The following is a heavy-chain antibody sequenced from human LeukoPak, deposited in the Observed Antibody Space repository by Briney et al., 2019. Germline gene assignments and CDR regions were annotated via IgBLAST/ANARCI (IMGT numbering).Heavy chain of an antibody. Sequence: GASVKVSCKASGYTFTSYGISWVRQAPGQGLEWMGWISAYNGNTNYAQKLQGRVTMTTDTSTSTAYMELRSLRSDDTAVYYCATSLAVAGKVYYYYYYMDVWGKGTTVTVSS. D-gene: IGHD6-19*01. CDR3: ATSLAVAGKVYYYYYYMDV. V-gene: IGHV1-18*01. J-gene: IGHJ6*03. CDR2: ISAYNGNT. CDR1: GYTFTSYG.